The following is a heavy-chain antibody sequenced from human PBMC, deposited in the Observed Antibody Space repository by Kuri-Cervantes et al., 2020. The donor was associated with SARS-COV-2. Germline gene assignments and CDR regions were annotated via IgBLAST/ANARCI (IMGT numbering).Heavy chain of an antibody. CDR1: GGSFSGYY. V-gene: IGHV4-34*01. J-gene: IGHJ1*01. D-gene: IGHD4-17*01. Sequence: ESLKISCAVYGGSFSGYYWSWIRQPPGKGLVWIGEINHSGSTNYNPSLKSRVTISVDTSKNQFSLKLSSVTAADTAVYYCARRGPTTVTTFTSLAEVGFQHWGQGTLVTVSS. CDR3: ARRGPTTVTTFTSLAEVGFQH. CDR2: INHSGST.